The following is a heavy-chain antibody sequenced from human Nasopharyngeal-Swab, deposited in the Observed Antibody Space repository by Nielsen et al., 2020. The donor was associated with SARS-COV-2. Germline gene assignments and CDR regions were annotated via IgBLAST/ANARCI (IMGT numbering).Heavy chain of an antibody. CDR3: ARDQRGPLGSDY. J-gene: IGHJ4*02. V-gene: IGHV1-2*06. CDR2: INPNSGGT. Sequence: WVRQAPGQGLEWMGRINPNSGGTNYAQKFQGRVTMTRDTSISTAYMDLSRLRSDDTAVYYCARDQRGPLGSDYWGQGTLVTVSS. D-gene: IGHD2-15*01.